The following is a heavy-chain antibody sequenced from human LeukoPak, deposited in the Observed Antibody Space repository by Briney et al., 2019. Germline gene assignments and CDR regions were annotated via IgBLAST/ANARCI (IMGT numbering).Heavy chain of an antibody. CDR3: ARSSSSWYYFDY. CDR1: GFTFSSYS. J-gene: IGHJ4*02. Sequence: GGSLRLSCAASGFTFSSYSMNWVRQAPGKGLEWVSSISSSSSYIYYADSVKGRFTISRDNAKNSLYLQMNSLRAEDTAVYYCARSSSSWYYFDYWGQGTLVAVSS. CDR2: ISSSSSYI. V-gene: IGHV3-21*01. D-gene: IGHD6-13*01.